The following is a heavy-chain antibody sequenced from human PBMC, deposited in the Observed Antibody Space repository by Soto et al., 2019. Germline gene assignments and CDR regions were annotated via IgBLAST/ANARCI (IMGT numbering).Heavy chain of an antibody. Sequence: VQLLESGGDFVPPGGSLRLSCAASGFIFSNYAMSWVRQAPGKGLGWVSAISNGGGSTYYAGSVKGRFTISRDNSKNTLHLQMNSLRAEDTAFYYCARAFCGGDGCHGGNFDYWGQGTLVTVSS. CDR2: ISNGGGST. D-gene: IGHD2-21*01. CDR1: GFIFSNYA. CDR3: ARAFCGGDGCHGGNFDY. J-gene: IGHJ4*02. V-gene: IGHV3-23*01.